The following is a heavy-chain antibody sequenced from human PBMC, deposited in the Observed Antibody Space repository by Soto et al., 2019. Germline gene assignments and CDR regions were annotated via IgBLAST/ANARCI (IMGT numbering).Heavy chain of an antibody. CDR3: AKDLSRQLAYWLDP. CDR1: GFSFTGYS. CDR2: INAHSGVT. V-gene: IGHV1-2*02. J-gene: IGHJ5*02. D-gene: IGHD6-6*01. Sequence: GASVKVSCKASGFSFTGYSIHWLRQAPGQGLEWMGWINAHSGVTEYAQKFQGRVTLTRDTSIATAYLTLTSLTSDDTALYYCAKDLSRQLAYWLDPWGQGTQVTVSS.